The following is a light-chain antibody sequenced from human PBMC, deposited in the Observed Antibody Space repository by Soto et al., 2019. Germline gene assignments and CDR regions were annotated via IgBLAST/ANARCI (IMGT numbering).Light chain of an antibody. J-gene: IGKJ1*01. CDR3: QNYYSDPRT. CDR1: QSVSNSY. Sequence: TQSPGTLSLSPGERATLYCKASQSVSNSYLAWYQQKQGKVPKLLIYAASTLQSGVPSRFSGSGSGTDFTLTISRLQPEDIATYYCQNYYSDPRTFGQGTKVDIK. V-gene: IGKV1-27*01. CDR2: AAS.